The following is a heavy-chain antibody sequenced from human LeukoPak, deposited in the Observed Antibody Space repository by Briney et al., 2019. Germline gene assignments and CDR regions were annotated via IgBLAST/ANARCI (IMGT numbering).Heavy chain of an antibody. CDR2: FDPEDVET. D-gene: IGHD4-17*01. CDR3: ATYGGYAAY. J-gene: IGHJ4*02. V-gene: IGHV1-24*01. CDR1: GYTLTELA. Sequence: ASVKVSCKVSGYTLTELAIHWVRQAPGKGLEWMGGFDPEDVETIYAQKFQGRVTMTEDTYTDTAYMELSSLRSEDTAVYYCATYGGYAAYWGQGTLVSVSS.